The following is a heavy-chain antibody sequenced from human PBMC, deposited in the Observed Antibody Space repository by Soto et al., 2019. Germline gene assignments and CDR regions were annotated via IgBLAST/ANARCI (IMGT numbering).Heavy chain of an antibody. CDR3: ARSQRRERPTYYYDSSGYYFDY. Sequence: ASVKVSCKASGYTFTGYYMHWVRQAPGQGLEWMGWINPNSGGTNYAQKFQGWVTMTRDTSISTAYMELSRLRSDDTAVYYCARSQRRERPTYYYDSSGYYFDYWGQGTLVTVSS. D-gene: IGHD3-22*01. V-gene: IGHV1-2*04. CDR2: INPNSGGT. CDR1: GYTFTGYY. J-gene: IGHJ4*02.